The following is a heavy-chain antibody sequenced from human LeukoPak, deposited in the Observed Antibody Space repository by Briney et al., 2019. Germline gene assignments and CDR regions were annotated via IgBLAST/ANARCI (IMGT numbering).Heavy chain of an antibody. Sequence: GGSLRLSCAATGFTFSNYAMSWVRQAPGKGLEWVAVISYDGSNKYYADSVKGRFTISRDNSKNTLYLQMNSLRAEDTAVYYCARDPNSSGWYSDFDYWGQGTLVTVSS. CDR2: ISYDGSNK. V-gene: IGHV3-30-3*01. CDR3: ARDPNSSGWYSDFDY. CDR1: GFTFSNYA. J-gene: IGHJ4*02. D-gene: IGHD6-19*01.